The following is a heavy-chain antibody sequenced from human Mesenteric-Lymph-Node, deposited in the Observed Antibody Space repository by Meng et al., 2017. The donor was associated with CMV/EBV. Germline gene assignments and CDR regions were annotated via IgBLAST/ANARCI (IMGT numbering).Heavy chain of an antibody. CDR3: ARVYYYYGMDV. J-gene: IGHJ6*02. V-gene: IGHV3-48*04. CDR2: ISSTGNTI. Sequence: GESLKISCAASGFTFSSYWMSWVRQAPGEGLEWVSYISSTGNTIYYANSVKGRFTISRDNAKNSLYLQVNSLRAEDTAVYYCARVYYYYGMDVWGQGTTVTVSS. CDR1: GFTFSSYW.